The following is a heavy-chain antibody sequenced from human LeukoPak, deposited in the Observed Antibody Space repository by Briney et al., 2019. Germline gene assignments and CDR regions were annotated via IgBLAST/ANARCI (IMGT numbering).Heavy chain of an antibody. J-gene: IGHJ4*02. D-gene: IGHD5-24*01. CDR1: GFTVSSYE. CDR3: AREGGDGYNYFDY. Sequence: PGGSLRLSCAASGFTVSSYEMDWFRQAPGGGLEWVSFISSSANTMYYAASVKGRFTISKDNAKNLLYLQMNSLRVEDTAIYYCAREGGDGYNYFDYWGQGTLAAVSS. CDR2: ISSSANTM. V-gene: IGHV3-48*03.